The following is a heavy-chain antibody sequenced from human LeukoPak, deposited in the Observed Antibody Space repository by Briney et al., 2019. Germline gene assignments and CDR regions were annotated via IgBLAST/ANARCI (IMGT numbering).Heavy chain of an antibody. D-gene: IGHD6-19*01. Sequence: ASVKVSCKASGYTFTSYGISWVRQAPGQGLEWMGWISAYNGNTNYAQKLQGRVTMTTDTSISTAYMELSRLRSDDTAVYYCARDIGSGWYDYWGQGTLVTVSS. V-gene: IGHV1-18*01. J-gene: IGHJ4*02. CDR1: GYTFTSYG. CDR3: ARDIGSGWYDY. CDR2: ISAYNGNT.